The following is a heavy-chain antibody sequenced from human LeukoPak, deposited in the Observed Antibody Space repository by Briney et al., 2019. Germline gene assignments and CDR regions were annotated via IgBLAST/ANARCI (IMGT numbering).Heavy chain of an antibody. CDR2: ISAYNGNT. V-gene: IGHV1-18*01. D-gene: IGHD6-19*01. CDR1: GGTFSSYA. J-gene: IGHJ4*02. Sequence: ASVKVSCKASGGTFSSYAISWVRQAPGQGLEWMGWISAYNGNTNYAQKLQGRVTMTTDTSTSTAYMELRSLRSDDTAVYYCARAGYSSGWYRGFDYWGQGTLVTVSS. CDR3: ARAGYSSGWYRGFDY.